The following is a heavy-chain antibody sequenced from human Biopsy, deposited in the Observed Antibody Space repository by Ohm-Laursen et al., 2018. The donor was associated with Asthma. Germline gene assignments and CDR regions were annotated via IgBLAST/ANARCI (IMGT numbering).Heavy chain of an antibody. J-gene: IGHJ6*02. CDR2: ISKDGILR. V-gene: IGHV3-30*18. D-gene: IGHD3-3*01. CDR1: GFTFSTYG. Sequence: SLRLSCTASGFTFSTYGMHWVRQAPGKGLEGIALISKDGILRSYADSVKGRFTISRDNSKNTLYLQMNSLRAEDTAVYYCAKWDTYYDFWSGYYTRYNYYYYGMDVWGQGTTVTVSS. CDR3: AKWDTYYDFWSGYYTRYNYYYYGMDV.